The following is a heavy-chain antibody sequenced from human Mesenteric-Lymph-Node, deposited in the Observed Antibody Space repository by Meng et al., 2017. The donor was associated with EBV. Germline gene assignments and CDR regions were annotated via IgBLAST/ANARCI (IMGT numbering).Heavy chain of an antibody. D-gene: IGHD3-22*01. CDR1: AYSYSGDY. CDR2: INPRSGAT. CDR3: SHTDYFDNTGHH. J-gene: IGHJ4*02. Sequence: QVLRVAYGAEVKKQWAAVKVSCKASAYSYSGDYLPWVQPAHGQGVEWMGRINPRSGATSYAEKFQGRLAVTGDTSVSKAYMEMASLRSDDTAVYFCSHTDYFDNTGHHWGQGTLVTVSS. V-gene: IGHV1-2*06.